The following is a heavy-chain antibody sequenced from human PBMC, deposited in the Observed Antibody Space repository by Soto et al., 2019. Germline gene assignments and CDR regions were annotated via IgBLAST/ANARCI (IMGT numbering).Heavy chain of an antibody. V-gene: IGHV4-59*08. J-gene: IGHJ6*02. D-gene: IGHD2-2*03. CDR1: GGSITSHY. CDR3: ARLNGYCISTNCHGYYGMDV. Sequence: PSETLSLTCSVSGGSITSHYCSWFRQPPGKGLEWIGYIHHSGSTSYNPSLNSRVTMSVDTSKSQFSLKVSSVTAADTALYYCARLNGYCISTNCHGYYGMDVWGQGTTVTVSS. CDR2: IHHSGST.